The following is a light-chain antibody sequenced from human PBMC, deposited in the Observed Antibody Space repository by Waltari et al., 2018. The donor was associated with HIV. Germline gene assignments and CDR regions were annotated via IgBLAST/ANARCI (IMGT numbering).Light chain of an antibody. V-gene: IGLV1-47*01. CDR3: AAWDDSLSGLV. J-gene: IGLJ2*01. Sequence: QSVLTQPPSASVTPGQRVTISCSGNSSNLGLNYVYWYQQLPGTAPKLLIYRNNQRPSGVPDRFSGSKSGTSVSLAISGLRSEDEADYYCAAWDDSLSGLVFGGGTKLTVL. CDR1: SSNLGLNY. CDR2: RNN.